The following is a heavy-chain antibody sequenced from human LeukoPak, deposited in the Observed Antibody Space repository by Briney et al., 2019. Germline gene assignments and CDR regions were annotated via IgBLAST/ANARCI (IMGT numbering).Heavy chain of an antibody. J-gene: IGHJ4*02. Sequence: PSETLSLTCAASGDSISSSGYPWSWIRQPPGKGLEWIGYISHSGSTYYNPSLKSRVTLSVDRSKNQFSLNLSSVTAADTAVYYCARADYASFDFWGQGALVTVSS. CDR2: ISHSGST. D-gene: IGHD4-17*01. V-gene: IGHV4-30-2*01. CDR3: ARADYASFDF. CDR1: GDSISSSGYP.